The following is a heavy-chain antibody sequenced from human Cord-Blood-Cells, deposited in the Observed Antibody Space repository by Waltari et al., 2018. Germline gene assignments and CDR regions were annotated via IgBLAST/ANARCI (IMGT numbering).Heavy chain of an antibody. V-gene: IGHV1-58*01. CDR3: AAWDPTTVDY. CDR2: IVVGSGNT. D-gene: IGHD4-17*01. CDR1: GFTFTSSA. Sequence: QMQLVQSGPEVKKPGTSVKVSCKASGFTFTSSAVQWVRQARVHRLEWIGWIVVGSGNTNYAQKFQERVTITRDMSTSTAYMELSSLRSEDTAVYYCAAWDPTTVDYWGQGTLVTVSS. J-gene: IGHJ4*02.